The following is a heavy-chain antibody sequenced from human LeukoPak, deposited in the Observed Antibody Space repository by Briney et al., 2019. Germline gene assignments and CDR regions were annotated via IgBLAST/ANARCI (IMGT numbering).Heavy chain of an antibody. V-gene: IGHV4-38-2*01. D-gene: IGHD3-22*01. Sequence: PSETLSLTCAVSGYSISSGYYWGWIRQPPGKGLEWIGSIYHSGSTYYNPSLKSRVTISVDTSKNQFSLKLSSVTAADTAVYYCAGRVPGYDSSGPEDAFDIWGQGTMVTVSS. CDR2: IYHSGST. CDR1: GYSISSGYY. CDR3: AGRVPGYDSSGPEDAFDI. J-gene: IGHJ3*02.